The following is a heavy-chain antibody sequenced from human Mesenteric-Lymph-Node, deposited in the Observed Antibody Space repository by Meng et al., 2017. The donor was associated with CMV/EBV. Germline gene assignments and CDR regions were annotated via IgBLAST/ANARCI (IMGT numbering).Heavy chain of an antibody. D-gene: IGHD2-2*01. CDR3: ARDQLDCSSTRCSLQRSLDI. Sequence: SQTLSLTCAISGDSVSSDSAAWNWIRQSPSRGLEWLGRTYYRSKWSSDYAVSVKSRVTIKPDTSKNQFSLQLNSVTPEDTAVYYCARDQLDCSSTRCSLQRSLDIWGQGTMVTVSS. J-gene: IGHJ3*02. V-gene: IGHV6-1*01. CDR1: GDSVSSDSAA. CDR2: TYYRSKWSS.